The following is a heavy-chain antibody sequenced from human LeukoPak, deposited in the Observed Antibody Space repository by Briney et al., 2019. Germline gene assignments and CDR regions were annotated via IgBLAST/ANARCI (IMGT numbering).Heavy chain of an antibody. Sequence: GGSLRLSCVASGFTFSSYEVNWVRQAPGKGLEWVSCISTSGDSMYYADSVKGRFTISRDNVKNSLFLQMNSLRAEDTAVYYCARGSGFVIDYWGQGTLVTVSS. CDR2: ISTSGDSM. D-gene: IGHD1-26*01. V-gene: IGHV3-48*03. CDR1: GFTFSSYE. J-gene: IGHJ4*02. CDR3: ARGSGFVIDY.